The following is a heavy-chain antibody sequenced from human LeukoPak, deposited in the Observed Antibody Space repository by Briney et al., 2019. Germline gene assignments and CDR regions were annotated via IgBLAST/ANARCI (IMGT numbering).Heavy chain of an antibody. CDR3: ASHVSEYSSSLEAFDI. CDR2: IYPGDSDT. CDR1: GYSFTSYW. D-gene: IGHD6-6*01. V-gene: IGHV5-51*01. Sequence: GESLKISCKGSGYSFTSYWIGWVRQMPGKGLEWMGIIYPGDSDTRYSPSFQGQVTISADKSISTAYLQRSSLKASDTAMYYCASHVSEYSSSLEAFDIWGQGTMVTVSS. J-gene: IGHJ3*02.